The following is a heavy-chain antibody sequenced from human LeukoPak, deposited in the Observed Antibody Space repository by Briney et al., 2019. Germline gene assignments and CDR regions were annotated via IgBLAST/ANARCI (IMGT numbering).Heavy chain of an antibody. V-gene: IGHV1-8*01. CDR2: MNPNNGNT. CDR1: GYTFTSYD. Sequence: ASVKVSCKASGYTFTSYDINWVRQATGQGLEWMGWMNPNNGNTGYAQKFQGRVTMTRNTSINTAYMELSGLRSEDTAIYYCARVNNWFDPWGQGTLVTVSS. J-gene: IGHJ5*02. CDR3: ARVNNWFDP.